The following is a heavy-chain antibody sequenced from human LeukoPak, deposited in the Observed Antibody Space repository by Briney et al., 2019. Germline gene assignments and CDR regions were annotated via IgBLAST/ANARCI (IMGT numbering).Heavy chain of an antibody. D-gene: IGHD3-10*01. J-gene: IGHJ4*02. CDR2: ISYDGSNR. CDR3: GRGSVGFGELNY. CDR1: GFTFSSYA. V-gene: IGHV3-30-3*01. Sequence: GGSLRLSCAASGFTFSSYAMHWVRQAPGKGLEWVAVISYDGSNRFYADSVKGRFTLSRDNSKNTLYLQMNSLRIEDTAVYYCGRGSVGFGELNYWGQGTLVTVSS.